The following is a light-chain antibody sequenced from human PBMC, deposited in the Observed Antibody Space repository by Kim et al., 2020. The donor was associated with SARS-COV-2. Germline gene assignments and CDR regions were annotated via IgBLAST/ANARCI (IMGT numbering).Light chain of an antibody. CDR3: NSRDSSGNHLV. CDR1: SLRSYY. J-gene: IGLJ2*01. V-gene: IGLV3-19*01. CDR2: GKN. Sequence: WGQTVRMTCQGDSLRSYYASGYQQKLGQAPVLVIYGKNNRPTGIPDRFSGSSSGNTASLTITGAQAEDEADYYCNSRDSSGNHLVFGGGTKLTVL.